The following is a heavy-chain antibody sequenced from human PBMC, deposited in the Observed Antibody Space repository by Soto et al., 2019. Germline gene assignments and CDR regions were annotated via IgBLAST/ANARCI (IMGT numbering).Heavy chain of an antibody. CDR2: IYYSGST. D-gene: IGHD3-3*01. CDR3: ARVVRIYGVVSWGFDP. V-gene: IGHV4-61*01. Sequence: QVQLQESGPGLVKPSETLSLTCTVSGGSVSSVSYYWSWIRQPPGKGREWIGYIYYSGSTNYNPSLKSRVTISVDTAKNQSSLKLSYVTAADTAGYYCARVVRIYGVVSWGFDPWGQGTLVIVSS. J-gene: IGHJ5*02. CDR1: GGSVSSVSYY.